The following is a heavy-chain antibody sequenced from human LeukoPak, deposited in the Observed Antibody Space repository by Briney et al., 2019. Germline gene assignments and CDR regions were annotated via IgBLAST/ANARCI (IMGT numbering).Heavy chain of an antibody. J-gene: IGHJ3*02. CDR1: GDSISSCY. Sequence: SETLPLTCTVSGDSISSCYWSWIRQPPGKGLEWIGYIYYSGSTNYNPSLKSRVTISVDTSKNQFSLKLSSVTAADTAVYYCVSLEAEYYYDSSGIRGNAFDIWGQGTMVTVSS. V-gene: IGHV4-59*01. D-gene: IGHD3-22*01. CDR3: VSLEAEYYYDSSGIRGNAFDI. CDR2: IYYSGST.